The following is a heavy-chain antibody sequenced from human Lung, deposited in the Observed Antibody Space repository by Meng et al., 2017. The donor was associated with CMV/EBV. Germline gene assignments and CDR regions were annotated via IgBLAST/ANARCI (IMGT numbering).Heavy chain of an antibody. CDR2: IDSNGGGT. CDR3: AGERYLVPAASRDYYYYGMDV. J-gene: IGHJ6*02. Sequence: SAMVICKASEYISIAYYIHWVRQHPAQGLVWMGWIDSNGGGTKYAQKFQDRVTTTRDTTIRTAYMELSRLRADEAARYYCAGERYLVPAASRDYYYYGMDVWGQGTAVTVSS. D-gene: IGHD2-2*01. V-gene: IGHV1-2*02. CDR1: EYISIAYY.